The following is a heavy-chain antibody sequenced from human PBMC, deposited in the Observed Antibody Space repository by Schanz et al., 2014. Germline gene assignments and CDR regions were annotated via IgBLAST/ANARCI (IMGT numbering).Heavy chain of an antibody. D-gene: IGHD3-10*01. Sequence: QVRLVQSGAEAREPGASVKVSCKATGYMFDTYGFAWARQAPGQGLEWMGWISTYNGHARYGLKFHDRLSLTTNTETATAQGELRSLRTDGAAVYYWSRAPTRMNMFRGVTYVFDYWGQGTLVTVSS. CDR1: GYMFDTYG. CDR2: ISTYNGHA. CDR3: SRAPTRMNMFRGVTYVFDY. J-gene: IGHJ4*02. V-gene: IGHV1-18*04.